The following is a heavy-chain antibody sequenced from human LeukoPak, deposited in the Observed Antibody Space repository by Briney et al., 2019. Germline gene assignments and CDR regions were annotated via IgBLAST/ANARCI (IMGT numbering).Heavy chain of an antibody. J-gene: IGHJ5*02. CDR2: INHSGST. CDR3: ARALGKYQLLYPGYSSSCYTGGWFDP. Sequence: SETLSLTCAVYGGSFSGYYWSWIRQPPGKGLEWIGEINHSGSTNYNPSLKSRVTISVDTSKNQFSLKLSSVTAADTAVYYCARALGKYQLLYPGYSSSCYTGGWFDPWGQGTLVTVSS. V-gene: IGHV4-34*01. CDR1: GGSFSGYY. D-gene: IGHD6-13*01.